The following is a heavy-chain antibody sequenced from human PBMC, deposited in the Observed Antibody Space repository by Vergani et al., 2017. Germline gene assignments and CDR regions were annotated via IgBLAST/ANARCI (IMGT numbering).Heavy chain of an antibody. CDR3: ATRSVAGPDTY. CDR1: GFTFSSYA. D-gene: IGHD6-19*01. CDR2: IRGSGGST. J-gene: IGHJ4*02. Sequence: EVQLLESGGGLVQPGGSLRLSCAASGFTFSSYAMSWVRQAPGKGLEWVSAIRGSGGSTYYADSVKGRFTISRDNSKNTLYLQMNSLRAEDTAIYYCATRSVAGPDTYWGQGTLVTVSS. V-gene: IGHV3-23*01.